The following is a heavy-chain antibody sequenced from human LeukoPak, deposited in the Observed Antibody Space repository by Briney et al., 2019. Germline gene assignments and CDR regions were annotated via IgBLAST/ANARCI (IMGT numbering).Heavy chain of an antibody. J-gene: IGHJ4*02. Sequence: PGGSLILSCAASGFTFSSDAMSWVRRAPGKGLEWVSAISGSGGSTFYADSVKGRFTISRDNSKNTLYLQMNSLRAEDTAVYYCAKPPTGIVVVPAAIDWGQGTLVTVSS. D-gene: IGHD2-2*02. CDR1: GFTFSSDA. V-gene: IGHV3-23*01. CDR3: AKPPTGIVVVPAAID. CDR2: ISGSGGST.